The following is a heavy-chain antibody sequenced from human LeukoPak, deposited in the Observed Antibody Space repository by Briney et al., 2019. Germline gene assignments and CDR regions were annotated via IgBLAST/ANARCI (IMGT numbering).Heavy chain of an antibody. J-gene: IGHJ4*02. CDR3: ARAYMTATRHFDS. CDR2: IIPIFGTP. V-gene: IGHV1-69*13. Sequence: ASVEVSCKTSGYTFTAYCLHWVRQAPGQGVEWMGGIIPIFGTPHYAQKFQDRVTITADASTSTAYMELSSLRSEDTAVYYCARAYMTATRHFDSWGQGTLVTVSS. CDR1: GYTFTAYC. D-gene: IGHD1-1*01.